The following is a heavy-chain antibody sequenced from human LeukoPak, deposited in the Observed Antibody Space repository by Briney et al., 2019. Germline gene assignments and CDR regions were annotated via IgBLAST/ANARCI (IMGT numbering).Heavy chain of an antibody. CDR2: MNPNSGNT. J-gene: IGHJ3*02. V-gene: IGHV1-8*01. CDR1: GYTFTSYD. CDR3: ARGGSGSVSAFDI. Sequence: GASVKVSCKASGYTFTSYDINWVRQATGQGLEWMGWMNPNSGNTGYAQKFQGRVTMTRNTSISTAYMEPRSLRSDDTAVYYCARGGSGSVSAFDIWGQGTMVTVSS. D-gene: IGHD3-10*01.